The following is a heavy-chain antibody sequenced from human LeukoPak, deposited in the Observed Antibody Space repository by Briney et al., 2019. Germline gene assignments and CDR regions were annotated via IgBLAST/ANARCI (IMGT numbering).Heavy chain of an antibody. CDR1: GFTFSSYG. J-gene: IGHJ4*02. D-gene: IGHD2-2*03. CDR2: IWYDGSNK. Sequence: GRSLSLSFAASGFTFSSYGMHWVRPAPGKGLEWVAVIWYDGSNKYYADSVKGRFTISRDNSKNTLYLQMNSLRAEDTAVYYCARVGYCSSTSCPFDYWGQGTLVTVSS. CDR3: ARVGYCSSTSCPFDY. V-gene: IGHV3-33*01.